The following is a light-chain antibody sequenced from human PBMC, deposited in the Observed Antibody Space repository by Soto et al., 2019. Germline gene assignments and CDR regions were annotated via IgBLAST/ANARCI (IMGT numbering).Light chain of an antibody. V-gene: IGKV3-15*01. CDR1: QSVSSN. J-gene: IGKJ1*01. Sequence: EIVMTQSPATLSVSPGERATLSCRASQSVSSNLAWYQQKPGQAPRLLIYGASTRATGIPARFSGSGSGTEFTLTISSVQSEDFAVYYCQQYGSSPTWTFGQGTKVEIK. CDR3: QQYGSSPTWT. CDR2: GAS.